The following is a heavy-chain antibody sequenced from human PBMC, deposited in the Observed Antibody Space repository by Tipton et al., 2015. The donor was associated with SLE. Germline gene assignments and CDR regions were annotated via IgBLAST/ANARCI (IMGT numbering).Heavy chain of an antibody. J-gene: IGHJ4*02. D-gene: IGHD3-3*01. CDR1: GGSISSSSYY. CDR3: ARGITIFDY. V-gene: IGHV4-39*07. Sequence: TLSLTCTVSGGSISSSSYYWGWIRHPPGKGLEWIGSIYYSGSTYYNPSLKSRVTISVDTSKNQFSLKLSSVTAADTAVYYCARGITIFDYWGQGTLVTVSS. CDR2: IYYSGST.